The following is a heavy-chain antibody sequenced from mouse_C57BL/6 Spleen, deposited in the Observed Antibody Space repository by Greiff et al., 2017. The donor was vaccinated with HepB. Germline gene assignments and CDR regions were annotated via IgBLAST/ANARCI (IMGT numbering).Heavy chain of an antibody. J-gene: IGHJ3*01. CDR3: ARGGLAH. CDR2: ISDGGSYT. CDR1: GFTFSSYA. Sequence: EVQLVESGGGLVKPGGSLKLSCAASGFTFSSYALSWVRQTPEKRLEWVATISDGGSYTYYPDNVKGRFTISRDNAKNNLYLQMSHLKSEDTAMYYCARGGLAHGGQGTLVTVSA. V-gene: IGHV5-4*01.